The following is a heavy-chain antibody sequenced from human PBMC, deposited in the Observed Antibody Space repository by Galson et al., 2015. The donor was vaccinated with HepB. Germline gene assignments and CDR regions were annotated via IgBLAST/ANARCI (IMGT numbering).Heavy chain of an antibody. V-gene: IGHV3-9*01. CDR3: AKAFDFWSGTCDY. D-gene: IGHD3-3*01. J-gene: IGHJ4*02. CDR1: GFTFDDYA. Sequence: SLRLSCAASGFTFDDYAMHWVRQAPGKGLEWVSGISWNSGSIGYADSVKGRFTISRDNAKNSLYLQMNSLRAEDTALYYCAKAFDFWSGTCDYWGQGTLVTVSS. CDR2: ISWNSGSI.